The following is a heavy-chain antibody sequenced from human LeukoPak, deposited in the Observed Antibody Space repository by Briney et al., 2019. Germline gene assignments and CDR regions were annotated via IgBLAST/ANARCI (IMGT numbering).Heavy chain of an antibody. D-gene: IGHD6-19*01. V-gene: IGHV3-23*01. J-gene: IGHJ4*02. CDR1: GFTFSTYS. CDR2: IYPSGDST. CDR3: AKDVVPDSGWDLDY. Sequence: GGSLRLSCAASGFTFSTYSMTWVRQGPGKGLEWVSSIYPSGDSTFYADSVKGRFTIPRDNSKNTLYLQMSSLRTEDTAIYYCAKDVVPDSGWDLDYWGQGTLVTVSS.